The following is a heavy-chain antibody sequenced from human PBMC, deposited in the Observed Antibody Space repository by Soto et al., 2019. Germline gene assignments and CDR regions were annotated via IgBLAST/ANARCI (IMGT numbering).Heavy chain of an antibody. CDR1: GYTFTGYY. Sequence: VASVKVSCKASGYTFTGYYMHWVRQAPGQGLEWMGWINPNSGGTNYAQKFQGRVTMTRDTSISTAYMELSRLRSDDTAVYYCASNGITMVRGVRVTHDYWGQGTLVTVSS. CDR2: INPNSGGT. J-gene: IGHJ4*02. D-gene: IGHD3-10*01. V-gene: IGHV1-2*02. CDR3: ASNGITMVRGVRVTHDY.